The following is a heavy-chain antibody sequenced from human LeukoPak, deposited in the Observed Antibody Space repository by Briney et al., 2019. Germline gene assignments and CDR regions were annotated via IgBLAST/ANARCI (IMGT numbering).Heavy chain of an antibody. D-gene: IGHD6-19*01. CDR3: ARVSRRSSGWYGGGWFDP. CDR1: GGSISSYY. CDR2: IYYSGST. Sequence: PSETLSLTCTVSGGSISSYYWSWIRQPPGKGLEWIGYIYYSGSTNYNPSLKSRVTISVDTSKNQFSLTLSSVTAADTAVYYCARVSRRSSGWYGGGWFDPWGQGTLVTVSS. J-gene: IGHJ5*02. V-gene: IGHV4-59*01.